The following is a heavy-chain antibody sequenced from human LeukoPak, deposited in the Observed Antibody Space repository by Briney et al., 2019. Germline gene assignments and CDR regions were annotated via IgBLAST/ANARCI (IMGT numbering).Heavy chain of an antibody. V-gene: IGHV3-33*01. J-gene: IGHJ4*02. CDR2: IWYDGSIK. CDR1: GFTFSSYG. CDR3: AVGTVAGNVFDY. Sequence: GGSLRLSCEASGFTFSSYGLHWVRQAPGKGLEWVAVIWYDGSIKYYVDSVKGRFTISRDNSENTLYLQMNSLRAEDTAVYYCAVGTVAGNVFDYWGQGTLVTVSS. D-gene: IGHD6-19*01.